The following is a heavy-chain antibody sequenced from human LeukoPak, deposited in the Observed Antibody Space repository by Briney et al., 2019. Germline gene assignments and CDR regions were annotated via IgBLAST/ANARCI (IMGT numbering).Heavy chain of an antibody. J-gene: IGHJ4*02. CDR1: GFTFSSYA. CDR3: ARDATHFTQYYFDY. D-gene: IGHD2-15*01. V-gene: IGHV3-23*01. Sequence: GGSLRLSCAASGFTFSSYAMSWVRQAPGKGLEWVSAISGSGGSTYYADSVKGRFTISRDNVKNSLYLQMNSLRAEDTAVYYCARDATHFTQYYFDYWGQGTLVTVSS. CDR2: ISGSGGST.